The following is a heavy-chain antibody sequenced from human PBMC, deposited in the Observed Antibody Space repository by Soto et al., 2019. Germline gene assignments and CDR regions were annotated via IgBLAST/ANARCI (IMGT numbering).Heavy chain of an antibody. V-gene: IGHV5-10-1*01. J-gene: IGHJ6*02. CDR2: IDPSDSYT. CDR1: GYSFTSYW. CDR3: ARGSLGLVINRVLTVVGMDV. D-gene: IGHD3-9*01. Sequence: PGESLKISCKGSGYSFTSYWISWVRQMPGKGLEWMGRIDPSDSYTNYSPSFQGHVTISADKSISTAYLQWSSLKASDTAMYYCARGSLGLVINRVLTVVGMDVWGQGTTVTVSS.